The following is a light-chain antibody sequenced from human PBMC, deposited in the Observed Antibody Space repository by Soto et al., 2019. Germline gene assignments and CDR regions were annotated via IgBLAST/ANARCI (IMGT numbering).Light chain of an antibody. J-gene: IGKJ4*01. CDR2: AAS. V-gene: IGKV1-9*01. CDR1: QDISSS. CDR3: QQLRSYPST. Sequence: IQLTQSPSSLYASVGDRVTITCPASQDISSSLGWYQQKPGKAPKLLIYAASILQSGVPSRFSGSGFGTDFTLTISSLQSEDSASYFCQQLRSYPSTFGGGTKVEIK.